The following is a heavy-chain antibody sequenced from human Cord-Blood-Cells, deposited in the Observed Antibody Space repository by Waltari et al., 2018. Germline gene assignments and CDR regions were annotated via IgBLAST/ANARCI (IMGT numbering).Heavy chain of an antibody. CDR1: GGTFSSYA. Sequence: QVQLVQSGAEVKKPGSSVKVSCKASGGTFSSYAISWVRQAPGQGLEGMGGISPIFGTANYAQKCQGRVTSTADKSTSTAYMELSSLRSDDTAVYYCARGGLWPSPYYFDYWGQGTLVTVSS. J-gene: IGHJ4*02. D-gene: IGHD2-21*01. V-gene: IGHV1-69*06. CDR3: ARGGLWPSPYYFDY. CDR2: ISPIFGTA.